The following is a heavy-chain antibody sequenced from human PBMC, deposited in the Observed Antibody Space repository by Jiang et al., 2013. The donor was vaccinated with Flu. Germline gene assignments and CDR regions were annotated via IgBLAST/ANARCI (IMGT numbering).Heavy chain of an antibody. Sequence: SGAEVKKPGSSVKVSCKASGGTFSSYTISWVRQAPGQGLEWMGRIIPILGIANYAQKFQGRVTITADKSTSTAYMELSSLRSEDTAVYYCARGLCSGGSCYIDYWGQGTLVTVSS. D-gene: IGHD2-15*01. CDR3: ARGLCSGGSCYIDY. J-gene: IGHJ4*02. V-gene: IGHV1-69*04. CDR2: IIPILGIA. CDR1: GGTFSSYT.